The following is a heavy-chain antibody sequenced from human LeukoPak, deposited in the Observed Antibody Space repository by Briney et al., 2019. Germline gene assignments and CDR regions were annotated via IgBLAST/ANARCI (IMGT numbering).Heavy chain of an antibody. D-gene: IGHD3-16*02. J-gene: IGHJ4*02. CDR2: IYYSGST. CDR1: GGSFSGYY. V-gene: IGHV4-34*09. Sequence: SETLSLTCAVYGGSFSGYYWSWIRQPPGKGLEWIGYIYYSGSTYYNPSLKSRVTISVDTSRNQFSLKLSSVTAADTAVYYCARAERMGELSLSGKVMGFDYWGQGTLVTVSS. CDR3: ARAERMGELSLSGKVMGFDY.